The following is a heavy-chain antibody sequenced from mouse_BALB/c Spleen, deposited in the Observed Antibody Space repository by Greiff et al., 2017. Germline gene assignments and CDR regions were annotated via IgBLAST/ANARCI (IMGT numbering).Heavy chain of an antibody. V-gene: IGHV5-17*02. CDR2: ISSGSSTI. D-gene: IGHD3-1*01. CDR3: ARKAFSGAMDY. J-gene: IGHJ4*01. Sequence: EVKLMESGGGLVQPGGSRKLSCAASGFTFSSFGMHWVRQAPEKGLEWVAYISSGSSTIYYADTVKGRFTISRDNPKNTLFLQMTSLRSEDTAMYYCARKAFSGAMDYWGQGTSVTVSS. CDR1: GFTFSSFG.